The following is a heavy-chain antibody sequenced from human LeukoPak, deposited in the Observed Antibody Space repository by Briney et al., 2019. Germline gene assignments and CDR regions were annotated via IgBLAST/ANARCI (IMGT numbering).Heavy chain of an antibody. CDR2: INPNSRGT. J-gene: IGHJ4*02. D-gene: IGHD5-18*01. Sequence: ASVKVSCKASGYTLTDYYMHWVRQAPGQGLEWMGWINPNSRGTDSAQKFQGRFSMTRDTSISTAYMELSRLRSDDTAVYYCATLPDTAMVFFDYWGQGTLVTVSS. CDR1: GYTLTDYY. CDR3: ATLPDTAMVFFDY. V-gene: IGHV1-2*02.